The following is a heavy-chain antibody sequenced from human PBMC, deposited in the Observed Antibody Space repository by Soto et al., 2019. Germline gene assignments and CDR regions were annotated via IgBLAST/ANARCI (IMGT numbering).Heavy chain of an antibody. V-gene: IGHV3-43D*04. D-gene: IGHD3-22*01. CDR2: TNSDGTDS. Sequence: VQLVESGGIGVQTGGSVRLSCAAAGFDFEDYAMHWVRQVPGKGLEWVSLTNSDGTDSYYVDSVKGRFTISRDNAKTTLYLQMDRLRPEDTALYFCAKSLYYYDSSPLDHWGQGTLVTASS. J-gene: IGHJ4*02. CDR1: GFDFEDYA. CDR3: AKSLYYYDSSPLDH.